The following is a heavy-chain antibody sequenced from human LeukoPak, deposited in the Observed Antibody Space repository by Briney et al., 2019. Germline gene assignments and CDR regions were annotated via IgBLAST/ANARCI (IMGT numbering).Heavy chain of an antibody. CDR3: ASSVGSTDY. V-gene: IGHV4-34*01. J-gene: IGHJ4*02. Sequence: SETLSLTCAVYGESLSKYYWTWIRQSPGKGLEWMGEINHRGSTNLNPSLKSRGTLSVDTSKYQFSLKLTSVTAAHAAVYYCASSVGSTDYWGQGTLVTVSS. D-gene: IGHD1-26*01. CDR1: GESLSKYY. CDR2: INHRGST.